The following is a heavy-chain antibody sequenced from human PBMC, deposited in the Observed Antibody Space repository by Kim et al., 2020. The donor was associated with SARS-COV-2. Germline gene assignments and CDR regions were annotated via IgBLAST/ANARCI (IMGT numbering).Heavy chain of an antibody. CDR2: INHSGST. Sequence: SETLSLTCAVYGGSFSGYYWSWIRQPPGKGLEWIGEINHSGSTNYNPSLKSRVTISVDTSKNQFSLKLSSVTAADTAVYYCARGFPSRAGVPRSRAYYYDSSGRYYYYGMDVWGQGTTVTVSS. J-gene: IGHJ6*02. CDR1: GGSFSGYY. D-gene: IGHD3-22*01. CDR3: ARGFPSRAGVPRSRAYYYDSSGRYYYYGMDV. V-gene: IGHV4-34*01.